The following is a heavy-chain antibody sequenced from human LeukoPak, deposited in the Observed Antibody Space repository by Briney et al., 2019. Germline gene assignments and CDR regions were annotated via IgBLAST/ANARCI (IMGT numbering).Heavy chain of an antibody. Sequence: SGPTLVNPTQTLTLTCTFSGFSLSTSGVGVGWIRQPPGKALEWLALIYWNDDKRYSPSLKSRLTITKDTSKNQVVLTMTNMDPVDTATYYCSHTYSSSPYYYYYMDVWGKGTTVTVSS. J-gene: IGHJ6*03. CDR1: GFSLSTSGVG. CDR3: SHTYSSSPYYYYYMDV. CDR2: IYWNDDK. V-gene: IGHV2-5*01. D-gene: IGHD6-6*01.